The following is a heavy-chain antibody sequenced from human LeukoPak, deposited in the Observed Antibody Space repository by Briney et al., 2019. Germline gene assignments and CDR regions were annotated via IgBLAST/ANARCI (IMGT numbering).Heavy chain of an antibody. CDR3: ARDWNVDPSAFDI. CDR1: GGTFSSYA. J-gene: IGHJ3*02. CDR2: IVPIFGTA. Sequence: SVKVSCKASGGTFSSYAISWVRQAPGQGLEWMGGIVPIFGTANYAQKFQGRVTITTDESTSTAYMELSSLRSEDTAVYYCARDWNVDPSAFDIWGQGTMVTVSS. D-gene: IGHD1-1*01. V-gene: IGHV1-69*05.